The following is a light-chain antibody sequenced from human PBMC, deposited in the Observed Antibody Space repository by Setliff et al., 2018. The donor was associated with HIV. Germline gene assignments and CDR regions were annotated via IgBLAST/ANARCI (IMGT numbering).Light chain of an antibody. Sequence: QTVVTQEPSFSVSPGGTVTLTCGSSSGSVSTNHYPSWYQQTPGQAPRTLIYNTNIRSSGVPDRFSGSILGNKAALTITGAQADDECDYYCVLCMSSGIYVVGTGTKV. CDR2: NTN. CDR3: VLCMSSGIYV. CDR1: SGSVSTNHY. J-gene: IGLJ1*01. V-gene: IGLV8-61*01.